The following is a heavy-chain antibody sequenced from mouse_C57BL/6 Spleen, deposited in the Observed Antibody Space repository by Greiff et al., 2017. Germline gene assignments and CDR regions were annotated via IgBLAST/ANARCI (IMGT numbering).Heavy chain of an antibody. CDR3: TRNYYSNYAMDY. CDR1: GFTFSDAW. V-gene: IGHV6-6*01. D-gene: IGHD2-12*01. Sequence: EVMLVESGGGLVQPGGSMKLSCAASGFTFSDAWMDWVRQSPEKGLEWVAEIRNKANNHATYYAESVKGRFTISRDDSKSSVYLQMNSLRAEDTGIYYCTRNYYSNYAMDYWGQGTSVTVSS. J-gene: IGHJ4*01. CDR2: IRNKANNHAT.